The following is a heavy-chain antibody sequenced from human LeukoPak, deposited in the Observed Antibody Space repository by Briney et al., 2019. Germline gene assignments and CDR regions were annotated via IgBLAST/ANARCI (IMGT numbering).Heavy chain of an antibody. CDR3: ARDGVVPAAISDAFDI. J-gene: IGHJ3*02. V-gene: IGHV3-30-3*01. CDR1: GFTFSSYA. D-gene: IGHD2-2*02. Sequence: SGGSLGLYCAASGFTFSSYAMHWVRQAPGKGLEWVAVISYDGSNKYYADSVKGRFTISRDNSKNTLYLQMNSLRAEDTAVYYCARDGVVPAAISDAFDIWGQGTMVTVSS. CDR2: ISYDGSNK.